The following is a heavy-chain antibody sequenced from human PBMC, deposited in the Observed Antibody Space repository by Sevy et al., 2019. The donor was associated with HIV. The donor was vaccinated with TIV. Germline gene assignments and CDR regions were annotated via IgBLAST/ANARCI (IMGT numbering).Heavy chain of an antibody. CDR2: ISGSGHTT. CDR1: GFTFSSYA. CDR3: ATLRSGVLKPPSYFHY. D-gene: IGHD3-10*01. V-gene: IGHV3-23*01. J-gene: IGHJ4*02. Sequence: GGSLRLSCGVSGFTFSSYAMTWVRQPPGKGLEWVSIISGSGHTTSYAYSVKGRFTISRDNSKNALYLQMNSLRAEDTAVYYCATLRSGVLKPPSYFHYWGQGTLVTVSS.